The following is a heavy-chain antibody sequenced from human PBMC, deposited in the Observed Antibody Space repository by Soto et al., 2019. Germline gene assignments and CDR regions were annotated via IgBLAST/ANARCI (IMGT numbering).Heavy chain of an antibody. CDR3: AKGGDGYSSGWPDY. CDR1: GFTFDDYA. Sequence: GGSLRLSCAASGFTFDDYAMHWVRQAPGKGLEWVSGISWNSGSIGYADSVKGRFTISRDNAKNSLYLQMNSLRAEDTALYYCAKGGDGYSSGWPDYWGQGTLVTVSS. V-gene: IGHV3-9*01. CDR2: ISWNSGSI. J-gene: IGHJ4*02. D-gene: IGHD6-19*01.